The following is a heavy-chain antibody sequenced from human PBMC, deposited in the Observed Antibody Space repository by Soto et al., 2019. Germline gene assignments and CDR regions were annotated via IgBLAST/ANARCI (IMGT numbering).Heavy chain of an antibody. CDR3: ARGAAGAAAGIDY. D-gene: IGHD6-13*01. CDR2: IHHSGST. V-gene: IGHV4-34*01. J-gene: IGHJ4*02. CDR1: GGSFSGYY. Sequence: QVQLQQWGAGLLKPSETLSLTCAVYGGSFSGYYWSWVRQPPGKGLEWIAEIHHSGSTNYNPSLKSRVTISVDTSKNQFSLELSSVTAADTAVYYCARGAAGAAAGIDYWGQGTLVTVSS.